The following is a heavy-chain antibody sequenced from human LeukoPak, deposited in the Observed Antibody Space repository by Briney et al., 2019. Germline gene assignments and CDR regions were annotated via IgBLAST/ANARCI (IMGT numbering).Heavy chain of an antibody. CDR2: ISWNSGSI. V-gene: IGHV3-9*03. CDR3: AKARTPYSSSWLFDY. CDR1: GFTFDDYA. D-gene: IGHD6-13*01. Sequence: PGRSLRLSCAASGFTFDDYAMHWVRQAPGKGLEWVSGISWNSGSIGYADSVKGRFTISRDNAKNSLYLQMNSLRAEDMALYYCAKARTPYSSSWLFDYWGQGTLVTVSS. J-gene: IGHJ4*02.